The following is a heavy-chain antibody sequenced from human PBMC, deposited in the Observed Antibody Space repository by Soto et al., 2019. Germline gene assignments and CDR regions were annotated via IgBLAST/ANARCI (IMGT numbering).Heavy chain of an antibody. Sequence: SETLSLTCTVSGGSISSGDYYWKWIRQPPGKDLEWIGYIYYSGSAYYNPSLKSRVTISVDTSKNQFSLKLTSVTAADTAVYYCARALKEYYYDSNPYYYSDYWGQGTLVTVSS. J-gene: IGHJ4*02. V-gene: IGHV4-30-4*01. D-gene: IGHD3-22*01. CDR1: GGSISSGDYY. CDR2: IYYSGSA. CDR3: ARALKEYYYDSNPYYYSDY.